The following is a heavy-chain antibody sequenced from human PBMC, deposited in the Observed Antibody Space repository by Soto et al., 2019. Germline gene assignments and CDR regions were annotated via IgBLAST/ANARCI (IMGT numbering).Heavy chain of an antibody. CDR2: MNPNRGNT. V-gene: IGHV1-8*01. CDR3: ARSGIYCSGRSCYFEYADY. J-gene: IGHJ4*02. Sequence: QVQLVQSGAEVKKPGASVKVSCKASGYTFTSYDINWVRQATGQGLEWMGWMNPNRGNTGYAQKFQGRVTMTRNTSISTAYMDLSSLRSEDTAVYYGARSGIYCSGRSCYFEYADYWGQGTLVTVSS. D-gene: IGHD2-15*01. CDR1: GYTFTSYD.